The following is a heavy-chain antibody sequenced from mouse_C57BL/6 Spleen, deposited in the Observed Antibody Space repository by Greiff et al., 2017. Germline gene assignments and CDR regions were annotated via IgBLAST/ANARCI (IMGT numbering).Heavy chain of an antibody. CDR2: ISSGGSYT. V-gene: IGHV5-6*01. CDR3: ARQLCLDY. Sequence: EVQLQESGGDLVKPGGSLKLSCAASGFTFSSYGMSWVRQTPDKRLEWVATISSGGSYTYYPDSVKGRFTISRDNAKNTLYLQMSSLKSEDTAMYYCARQLCLDYWGQGTTLTVSS. CDR1: GFTFSSYG. J-gene: IGHJ2*01.